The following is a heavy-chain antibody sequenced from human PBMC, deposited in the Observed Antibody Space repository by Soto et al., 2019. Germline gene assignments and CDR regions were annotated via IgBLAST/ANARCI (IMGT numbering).Heavy chain of an antibody. D-gene: IGHD3-16*02. V-gene: IGHV1-69*13. CDR3: ASSKYYDYVWGSYRSNWFDP. CDR2: IIPIFGTA. J-gene: IGHJ5*02. CDR1: GGTFSSYA. Sequence: SVKVSCKASGGTFSSYAISWVRQAPGQGLEWMGGIIPIFGTANYAQKFQGRVTITADESTSTAYMELSSLRSEDTAVYYCASSKYYDYVWGSYRSNWFDPWGQGTVVTVSS.